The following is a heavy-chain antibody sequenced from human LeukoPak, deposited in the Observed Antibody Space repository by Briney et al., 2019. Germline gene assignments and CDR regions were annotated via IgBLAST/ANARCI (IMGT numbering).Heavy chain of an antibody. CDR1: GFTLSLAW. J-gene: IGHJ4*02. CDR2: IYSGGST. CDR3: AREGDGYNYYFDY. V-gene: IGHV3-53*01. Sequence: GGSLRLSCATSGFTLSLAWMHWVRQAPGKGLEWVSVIYSGGSTFYADSVKGRFTISRDNSKNTVYLQMNSLRVEDTAVYYCAREGDGYNYYFDYWGQGTLVAVSS. D-gene: IGHD5-24*01.